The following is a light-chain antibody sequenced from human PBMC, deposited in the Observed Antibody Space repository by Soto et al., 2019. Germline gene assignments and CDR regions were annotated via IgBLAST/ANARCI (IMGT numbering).Light chain of an antibody. J-gene: IGKJ5*01. Sequence: DIQMTQSPSSLFASVGDRVTITCRACQSISSYLNWYQQKPGKAPKLLIYAASSLQSGVPSRFSGSGSGTDFTLTISSLQPEDFPTYSCQQSYSTPPITFGQGTRLEIK. CDR2: AAS. CDR1: QSISSY. CDR3: QQSYSTPPIT. V-gene: IGKV1-39*01.